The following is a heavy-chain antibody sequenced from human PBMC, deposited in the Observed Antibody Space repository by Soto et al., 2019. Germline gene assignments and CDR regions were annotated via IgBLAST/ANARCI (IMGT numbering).Heavy chain of an antibody. D-gene: IGHD2-2*01. Sequence: GGSLRLSCAASGFSISDYWMSWVRQAPGKGLEWVANIKRDGSEKYYVDSAKGRFTISRDNAKNSLYLQMNSLRADDTAVYYCARDRDLAVPAAVIYFDSWGQGALVTVSS. CDR2: IKRDGSEK. CDR1: GFSISDYW. V-gene: IGHV3-7*01. J-gene: IGHJ4*02. CDR3: ARDRDLAVPAAVIYFDS.